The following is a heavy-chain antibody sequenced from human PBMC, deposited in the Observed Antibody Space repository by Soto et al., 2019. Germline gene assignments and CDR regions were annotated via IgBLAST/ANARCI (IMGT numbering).Heavy chain of an antibody. J-gene: IGHJ4*02. V-gene: IGHV3-7*01. Sequence: EVQLVESGGDLVQPGGSLRLSCAVSGFTFSHYWMTWVRQAPGKGLEWVANIKEDGSQKNYVDSVKGRFTVSRDNAKNSRYLQMNSMRAEDTAVYYCARSGREVDYWGQGTLVIVSS. D-gene: IGHD2-15*01. CDR3: ARSGREVDY. CDR1: GFTFSHYW. CDR2: IKEDGSQK.